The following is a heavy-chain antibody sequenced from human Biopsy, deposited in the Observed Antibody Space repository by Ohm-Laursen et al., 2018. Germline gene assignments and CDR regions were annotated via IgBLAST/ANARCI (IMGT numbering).Heavy chain of an antibody. D-gene: IGHD3-9*01. CDR3: ARVPAYPSIDGYYGLDL. Sequence: SVKVSCKSSGYTFAGYYLHWVRQAPGHGLEWMGWINPNSGNANYAQSFQGRLTVTRDTSISTAYMEPTSLTFDDTAIYYCARVPAYPSIDGYYGLDLWGQGTTVIVSS. CDR1: GYTFAGYY. J-gene: IGHJ6*02. V-gene: IGHV1-2*02. CDR2: INPNSGNA.